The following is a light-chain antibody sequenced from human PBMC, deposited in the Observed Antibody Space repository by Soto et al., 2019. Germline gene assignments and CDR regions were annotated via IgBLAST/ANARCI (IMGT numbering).Light chain of an antibody. Sequence: DIQMTQSPPFLSASAVDRATILCRASQSISNFLHWYQQKPGKAPKLLIYAASKLESGVPSRFGGSGSGTDFTLTISSLQPEDFATYYCQQSYRNPRTFGLGTKVDIK. CDR2: AAS. J-gene: IGKJ1*01. CDR1: QSISNF. V-gene: IGKV1-39*01. CDR3: QQSYRNPRT.